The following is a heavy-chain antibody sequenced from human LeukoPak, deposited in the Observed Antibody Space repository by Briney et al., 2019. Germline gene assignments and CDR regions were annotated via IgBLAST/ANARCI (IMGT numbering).Heavy chain of an antibody. CDR2: ISAYNGGT. D-gene: IGHD1-26*01. V-gene: IGHV1-18*01. CDR1: AYTFTNYG. Sequence: ASVKVSCKASAYTFTNYGFSWVRQAPGRGLEWMGWISAYNGGTNYAQKLQGRITMTTDTSTSTAYMELKSLRSGDTAVYYCARDGASGSYPFDYWGQGTLVTVSS. CDR3: ARDGASGSYPFDY. J-gene: IGHJ4*02.